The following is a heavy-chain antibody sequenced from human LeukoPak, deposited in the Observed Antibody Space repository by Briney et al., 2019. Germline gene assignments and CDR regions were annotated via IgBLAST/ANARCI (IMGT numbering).Heavy chain of an antibody. V-gene: IGHV3-15*01. CDR3: TTWGGNFSRY. CDR2: IRNKSDGGTA. J-gene: IGHJ4*02. Sequence: GGSLRLSCAASGFTFSNAWMAWVRQAPGKGLVFVGRIRNKSDGGTADSADPLKGRFTISRDDSTNTLYLQMNSLETEDTAVYYCTTWGGNFSRYWGQGTLVTVSS. D-gene: IGHD4-23*01. CDR1: GFTFSNAW.